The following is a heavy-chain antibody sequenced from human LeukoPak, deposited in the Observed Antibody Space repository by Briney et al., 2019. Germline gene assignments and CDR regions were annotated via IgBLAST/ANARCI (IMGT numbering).Heavy chain of an antibody. CDR2: INPNTGGT. CDR3: ARDQLAGAKRFSFDI. J-gene: IGHJ3*02. V-gene: IGHV1-46*01. D-gene: IGHD1-26*01. CDR1: GYTFTSYY. Sequence: ASVKVSCTASGYTFTSYYIHWVRQAPGQGLEWMGLINPNTGGTGYAQKFQGRVTMTRDASTGTVYMELSSLRSEDTAIYYCARDQLAGAKRFSFDIWAQGTMVTVSS.